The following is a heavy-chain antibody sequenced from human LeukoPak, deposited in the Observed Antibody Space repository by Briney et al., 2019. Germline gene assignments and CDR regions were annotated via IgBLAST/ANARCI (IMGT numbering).Heavy chain of an antibody. J-gene: IGHJ4*02. CDR2: INAGNGNT. D-gene: IGHD2-2*01. Sequence: ASVKVSCKASGYTFTSYAMHWVRQAPGQRLEWMGWINAGNGNTKYSQKFQGRVTITRDTSASTAYMELSSLRSEDTAVYYCARSCSSTSCEGDYFDYWGQGTLVTVSS. CDR3: ARSCSSTSCEGDYFDY. V-gene: IGHV1-3*01. CDR1: GYTFTSYA.